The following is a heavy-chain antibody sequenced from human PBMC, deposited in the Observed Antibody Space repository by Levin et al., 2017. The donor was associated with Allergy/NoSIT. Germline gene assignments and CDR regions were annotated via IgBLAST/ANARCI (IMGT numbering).Heavy chain of an antibody. CDR1: GASLNGSY. CDR2: IHQSGGT. D-gene: IGHD4-23*01. J-gene: IGHJ4*02. V-gene: IGHV4-34*01. CDR3: ARGLYGGASV. Sequence: SQTLSLTCAVYGASLNGSYWSWIRQPPGKGLEWIGEIHQSGGTNYSPSLTSRVTISVDTSKNQFSLKMTSVTAADTAVYYCARGLYGGASVWGQGALVTVSS.